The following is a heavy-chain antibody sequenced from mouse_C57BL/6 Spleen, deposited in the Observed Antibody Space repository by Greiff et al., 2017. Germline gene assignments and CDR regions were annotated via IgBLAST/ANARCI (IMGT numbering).Heavy chain of an antibody. CDR2: ILPGSGST. Sequence: LVESGAELMKPGASVKLSCKATGYTFTGYWIEWVKQRPGHGLEWIGEILPGSGSTNYNEKFKGKATFTADTSSNTAYMQLISLTTEDSAIYYCARAGEYYGGAWFAYWGQGTLVTVSA. J-gene: IGHJ3*01. D-gene: IGHD1-1*01. V-gene: IGHV1-9*01. CDR3: ARAGEYYGGAWFAY. CDR1: GYTFTGYW.